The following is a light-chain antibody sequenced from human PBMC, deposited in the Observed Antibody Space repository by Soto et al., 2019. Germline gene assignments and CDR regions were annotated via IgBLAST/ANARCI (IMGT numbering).Light chain of an antibody. J-gene: IGKJ2*01. Sequence: IVMTQSPATLSVSLGDRATLSCRASQSVSNYLAWYQQKPGQAPRLLIYGASTRATGIPARFSGSGPGTDFTLTISSLQSEDVAVYYCQQYNSWPPSYTFGQGTKLQIK. CDR1: QSVSNY. CDR2: GAS. CDR3: QQYNSWPPSYT. V-gene: IGKV3-15*01.